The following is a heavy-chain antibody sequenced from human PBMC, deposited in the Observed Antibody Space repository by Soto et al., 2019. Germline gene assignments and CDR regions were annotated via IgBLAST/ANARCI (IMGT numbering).Heavy chain of an antibody. CDR2: ISAYNGNT. D-gene: IGHD3-10*01. CDR1: GYTFTSYG. J-gene: IGHJ5*02. Sequence: ASVKVSCNASGYTFTSYGISWVRQAPGQGLEWMGWISAYNGNTNYAQKLQGRVTMTTDTSTSTAYMELRRLRSDDAAVYYCARDGGAAGSGINWFDPWGQGTLVTVSS. CDR3: ARDGGAAGSGINWFDP. V-gene: IGHV1-18*01.